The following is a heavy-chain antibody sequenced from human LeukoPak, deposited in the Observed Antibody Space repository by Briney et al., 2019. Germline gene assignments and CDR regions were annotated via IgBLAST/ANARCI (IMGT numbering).Heavy chain of an antibody. CDR1: GFTFCRYA. CDR3: ARDSSDY. J-gene: IGHJ4*02. V-gene: IGHV3-30-3*01. Sequence: GTSLRLSCAVSGFTFCRYAMHWVRQAPGKELEWVAVISYDGSKKADSVKGRFTISRDNSKNTLYLQMTSLRAEDTAVYYCARDSSDYWGQGTLVTVSS. CDR2: ISYDGSKK.